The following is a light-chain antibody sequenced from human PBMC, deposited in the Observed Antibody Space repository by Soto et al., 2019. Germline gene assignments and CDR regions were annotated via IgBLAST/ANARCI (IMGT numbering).Light chain of an antibody. CDR2: DIS. V-gene: IGKV3-11*01. Sequence: EIVLTQSPATLSLSPGKTATLSCRASQSVGSSLAWYQQKPGQGPSLLIHDISNRATGVPARFSGSGSGTEFTLTISSLEPEDYAVYYCQQRTNWPLYTFGQGTKLETK. J-gene: IGKJ2*01. CDR1: QSVGSS. CDR3: QQRTNWPLYT.